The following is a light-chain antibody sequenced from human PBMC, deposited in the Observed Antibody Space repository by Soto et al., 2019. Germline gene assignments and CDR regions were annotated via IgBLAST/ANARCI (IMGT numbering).Light chain of an antibody. V-gene: IGLV2-23*02. CDR1: SSDVGSYNL. CDR2: EVT. CDR3: QSYDSSLSGYV. J-gene: IGLJ1*01. Sequence: QSALTQPASVSGSVGQSITISCTGTSSDVGSYNLVSWYQQHPGKAPKLMIYEVTKRPSGVSNRLSGSKSGNTASLTISGLQAEDEADYYCQSYDSSLSGYVFGTGTKLTVL.